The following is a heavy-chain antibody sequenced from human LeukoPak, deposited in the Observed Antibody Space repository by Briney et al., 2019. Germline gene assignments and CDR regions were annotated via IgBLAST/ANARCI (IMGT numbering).Heavy chain of an antibody. CDR1: GFTFSSNW. CDR3: ARDGGIIRFGGQDV. J-gene: IGHJ6*02. CDR2: MNRDGSEK. D-gene: IGHD3-16*01. Sequence: GGSLRLSCAASGFTFSSNWMHWVRHAPGKGLEWVANMNRDGSEKNYVDSIKGRFTISRDNAANSLYLQMNSLRVEDTAVYYCARDGGIIRFGGQDVWGQGTTVIVS. V-gene: IGHV3-7*01.